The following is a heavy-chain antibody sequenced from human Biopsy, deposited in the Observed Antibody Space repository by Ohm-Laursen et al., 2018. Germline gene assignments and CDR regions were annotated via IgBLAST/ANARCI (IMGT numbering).Heavy chain of an antibody. CDR2: IGSDARST. CDR3: ARAGPYYSDF. V-gene: IGHV3-23*01. J-gene: IGHJ4*02. Sequence: SLRLSCSASGFIFSNYAMGWVRQAPGKGLECVSSIGSDARSTLYADSVQGRFTISRDNSKNTLYLQIDNLRAEDTALYYCARAGPYYSDFWGQGTLVTVSS. CDR1: GFIFSNYA.